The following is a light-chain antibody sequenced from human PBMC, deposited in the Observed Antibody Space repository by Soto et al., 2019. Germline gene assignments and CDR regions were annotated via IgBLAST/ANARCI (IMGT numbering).Light chain of an antibody. CDR2: GAS. CDR1: QSVSSN. Sequence: EIVMTQSPATLSVSPGERATLSCRASQSVSSNLACYQQKPGQPPMLLIYGASTKATGIPARFSGSGSGTESTLAISSLQAEDFAVYYCQHYNNWPPWTFGQGTKVEI. J-gene: IGKJ1*01. V-gene: IGKV3-15*01. CDR3: QHYNNWPPWT.